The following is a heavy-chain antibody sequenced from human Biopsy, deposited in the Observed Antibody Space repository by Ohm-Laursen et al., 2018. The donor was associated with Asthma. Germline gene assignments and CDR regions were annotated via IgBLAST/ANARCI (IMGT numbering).Heavy chain of an antibody. CDR2: ISVYNGNT. CDR3: ARAVDYSHYYGIDV. D-gene: IGHD3-10*01. Sequence: ASVKVSCETSGYTFNSAGITWVRQAPGQGLEWMGWISVYNGNTKVAQKLQDRVTMITDTSTSTAYTELRSLRSDDTAVYFCARAVDYSHYYGIDVWGQGTTVTVS. V-gene: IGHV1-18*01. J-gene: IGHJ6*02. CDR1: GYTFNSAG.